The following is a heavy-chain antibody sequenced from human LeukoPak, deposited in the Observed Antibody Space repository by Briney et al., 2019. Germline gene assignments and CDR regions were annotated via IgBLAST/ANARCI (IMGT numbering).Heavy chain of an antibody. CDR3: XXXXXXXXFGVVTKSTSYFDY. Sequence: GGSLRLSCAASGFTFSSYGLNWVRQAPGKGLEWVSGIHHSYGSTYYADSVKGRFTISRDNSKNTLYLQMNSLRAEDTAVYYXXXXXXXXXFGVVTKSTSYFDYWGQGTLVTVSS. CDR2: IHHSYGST. V-gene: IGHV3-23*01. D-gene: IGHD3-3*01. J-gene: IGHJ4*02. CDR1: GFTFSSYG.